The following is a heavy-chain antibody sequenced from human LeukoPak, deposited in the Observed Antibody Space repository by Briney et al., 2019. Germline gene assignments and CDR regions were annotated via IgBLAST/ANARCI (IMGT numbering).Heavy chain of an antibody. CDR1: GGSISSSSYY. D-gene: IGHD3-3*01. J-gene: IGHJ3*02. Sequence: PSETLSLTCTASGGSISSSSYYWGWIPQPPGKGLEWIGSIYYSGSTYYNPSLKSRVTISVDTSKNQFSLKLSSVTAADTAVYYCARHGTIGVVTPVDAFDIWGQGTMVTVSS. CDR2: IYYSGST. V-gene: IGHV4-39*01. CDR3: ARHGTIGVVTPVDAFDI.